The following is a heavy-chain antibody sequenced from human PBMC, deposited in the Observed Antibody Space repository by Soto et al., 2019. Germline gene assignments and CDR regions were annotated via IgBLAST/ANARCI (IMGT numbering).Heavy chain of an antibody. J-gene: IGHJ6*03. V-gene: IGHV3-33*01. CDR1: GFTFSSYG. CDR2: IWYDGSNK. CDR3: TTGPFYYYYYYMDV. Sequence: GGSLRLSCAASGFTFSSYGMHWVRQAPGKGLEWVAVIWYDGSNKYYADSVKGRFTISRDNSKNTLYLQMNSLRAEDTAVYYCTTGPFYYYYYYMDVWGKGTTVTVSS.